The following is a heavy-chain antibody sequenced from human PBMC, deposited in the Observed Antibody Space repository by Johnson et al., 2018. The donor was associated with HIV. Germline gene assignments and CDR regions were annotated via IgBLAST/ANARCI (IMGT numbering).Heavy chain of an antibody. CDR3: ARLRSGNRAFDI. Sequence: VQLVESGGGLVQPGGSLRLSCAASGFTFSDYYMSWIRQAPGKGLEWVANIKQDGSEKYYVDSVTGRFSISRDNAKNSLHLQMNSLRAEDTAVYYCARLRSGNRAFDIWGQGTMVTVSS. J-gene: IGHJ3*02. V-gene: IGHV3-7*03. CDR2: IKQDGSEK. D-gene: IGHD2-15*01. CDR1: GFTFSDYY.